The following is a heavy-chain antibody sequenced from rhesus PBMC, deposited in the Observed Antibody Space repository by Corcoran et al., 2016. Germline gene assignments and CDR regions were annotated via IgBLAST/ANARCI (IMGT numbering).Heavy chain of an antibody. J-gene: IGHJ4*01. CDR1: GFTFSDYY. CDR2: IRSHAYGGTA. Sequence: EVQLVESGGGLVQPGGSLRLSCAASGFTFSDYYMYWVRQAPGKGLEWVGFIRSHAYGGTAEYSAALKGRFTISRDDSKSIAYLQMSSLKTEDTAVYYCTTGVITYFDYWGQGVLVTVSS. D-gene: IGHD3-34*01. V-gene: IGHV3-184*01. CDR3: TTGVITYFDY.